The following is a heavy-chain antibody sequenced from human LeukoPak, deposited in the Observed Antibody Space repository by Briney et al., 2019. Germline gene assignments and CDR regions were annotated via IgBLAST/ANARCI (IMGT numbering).Heavy chain of an antibody. Sequence: GGSLRLSCTASGFTFGDYAMNWFRQAPGKGLEWVGFIRSKTYGGTGEYAASVKGRFTISRDDSKSIAHLQMNSLKPEDTAVYYCTRSESGTYKGGFDFWGQGTLVTVSS. CDR1: GFTFGDYA. J-gene: IGHJ4*02. V-gene: IGHV3-49*03. CDR2: IRSKTYGGTG. CDR3: TRSESGTYKGGFDF. D-gene: IGHD1-26*01.